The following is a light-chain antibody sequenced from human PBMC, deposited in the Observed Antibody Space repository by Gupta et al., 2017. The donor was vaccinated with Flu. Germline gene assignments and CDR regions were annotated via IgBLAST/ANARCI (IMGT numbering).Light chain of an antibody. CDR1: SSDVGGSDY. CDR3: SSYTSGSTFYV. J-gene: IGLJ1*01. CDR2: DVT. V-gene: IGLV2-14*01. Sequence: QSALTQPASVSGSPGQSIPISCTGTSSDVGGSDYVSWYQQHPDKAPKLIIYDVTNRPSGVSSRFSGSKSGNTASLTISGLQAEDETDYYCSSYTSGSTFYVFGTGTKVTVL.